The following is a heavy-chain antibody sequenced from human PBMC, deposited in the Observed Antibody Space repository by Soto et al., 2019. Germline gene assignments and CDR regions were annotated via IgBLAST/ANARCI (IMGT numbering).Heavy chain of an antibody. J-gene: IGHJ4*02. CDR3: AREDYNILTGYDY. CDR1: RRSLSISNL. V-gene: IGHV4-4*02. CDR2: IYHSGST. Sequence: SQTLSLTCVGTRRSLSISNLWSCVPQPPGKGLEWIGEIYHSGSTNYNPSLKSRVTISVDKSKNQFSLKLSSVTAADTAVYYCAREDYNILTGYDYWGQGTLVTVS. D-gene: IGHD3-9*01.